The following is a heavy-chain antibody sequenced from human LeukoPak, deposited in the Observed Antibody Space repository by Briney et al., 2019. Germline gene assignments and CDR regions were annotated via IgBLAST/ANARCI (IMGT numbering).Heavy chain of an antibody. J-gene: IGHJ5*02. D-gene: IGHD1-1*01. CDR3: ARRENGPTFDP. CDR2: IYYSGST. V-gene: IGHV4-59*08. CDR1: GGSISSHY. Sequence: SETLSLTCTVSGGSISSHYWSWIRQPPGKGLEWIGYIYYSGSTNYNPSLKSRVTISVDTSKNQFSLKLSSVTAADTAVYYCARRENGPTFDPWGQGTLVTVSS.